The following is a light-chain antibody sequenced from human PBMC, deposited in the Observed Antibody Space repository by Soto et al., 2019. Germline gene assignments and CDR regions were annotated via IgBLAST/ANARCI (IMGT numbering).Light chain of an antibody. J-gene: IGKJ4*01. Sequence: VLTQSPLSLPVTPGEPASISCRSTQSLLHSNGNTYLDWYLQKPGQSPQLLISFGSSRASGVPDRFSSSGSGTDFTLKISRVEAEDVGVYYCLQALETPLTFGGGTKVEIK. CDR3: LQALETPLT. V-gene: IGKV2-28*01. CDR2: FGS. CDR1: QSLLHSNGNTY.